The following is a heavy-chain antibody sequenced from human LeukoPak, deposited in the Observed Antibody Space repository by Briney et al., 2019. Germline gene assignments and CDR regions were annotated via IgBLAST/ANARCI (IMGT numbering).Heavy chain of an antibody. CDR3: GKDIGGEYYGRGGMDV. CDR1: GIVFDDYA. V-gene: IGHV3-9*01. J-gene: IGHJ6*02. CDR2: ISWSGGSI. D-gene: IGHD2/OR15-2a*01. Sequence: PGRSLRLSCVVSGIVFDDYAMNWVRQVPGKGLEWVSGISWSGGSIGYADSVKGRFTVFRDNAKNSLYLQMNDLKTEDTAVYYCGKDIGGEYYGRGGMDVWGRGTTVTAS.